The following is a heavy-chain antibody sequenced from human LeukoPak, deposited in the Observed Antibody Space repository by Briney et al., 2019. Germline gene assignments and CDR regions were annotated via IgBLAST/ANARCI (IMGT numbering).Heavy chain of an antibody. D-gene: IGHD3-22*01. V-gene: IGHV3-23*01. Sequence: GGSLRLSCAASGFTLTSYAMSWVRQAPGKGLEWVSAIIGSVHSTYYADSAKGRFTISRDNSKNTLYLQMNSLRAEDTAVYYCAKHSYDSSGYYSIDYWGQGTLVTVSS. CDR3: AKHSYDSSGYYSIDY. CDR1: GFTLTSYA. J-gene: IGHJ4*02. CDR2: IIGSVHST.